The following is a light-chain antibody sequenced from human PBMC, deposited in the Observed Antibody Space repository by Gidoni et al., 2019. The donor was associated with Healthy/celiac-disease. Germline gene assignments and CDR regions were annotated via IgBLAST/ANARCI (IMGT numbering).Light chain of an antibody. V-gene: IGLV3-1*01. CDR1: TGGDKY. J-gene: IGLJ2*01. CDR2: QDS. CDR3: QAWDSSTVV. Sequence: CGSTGGDKYACWYQPNPGQSPVLVIYQDSKRPSWIPERFSGSNSGNTTTLTISGTQAMDEADYYCQAWDSSTVVFGGGTKLTVL.